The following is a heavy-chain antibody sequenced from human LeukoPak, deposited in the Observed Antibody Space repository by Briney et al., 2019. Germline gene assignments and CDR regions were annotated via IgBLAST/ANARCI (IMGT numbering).Heavy chain of an antibody. D-gene: IGHD3-16*01. J-gene: IGHJ2*01. CDR1: GFTFSRYW. CDR2: IKQDGTEK. CDR3: ARGKYYDYVWGSSTWYFDL. Sequence: GGSLRLSCAASGFTFSRYWMGWVRQAPGKGLEWVANIKQDGTEKYVDSVRGRFTISRDNAKKSLYLQMNSLRAEDTAVYYCARGKYYDYVWGSSTWYFDLWGRGTLVTVSS. V-gene: IGHV3-7*04.